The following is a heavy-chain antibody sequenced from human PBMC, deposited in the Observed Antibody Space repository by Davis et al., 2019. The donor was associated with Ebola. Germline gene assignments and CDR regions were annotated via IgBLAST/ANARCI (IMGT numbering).Heavy chain of an antibody. D-gene: IGHD3-22*01. CDR2: ISSSGSTI. V-gene: IGHV3-11*04. Sequence: GESLKISCATSGFTFSDYYMSWIRQAPGKGLEWVSYISSSGSTIYYADSVKGRFTISRDNAKNSLYLQMNSLRAEDTAVYYCARVPYDSSGYYYYYMDVWGKGTTVTVSS. CDR3: ARVPYDSSGYYYYYMDV. J-gene: IGHJ6*03. CDR1: GFTFSDYY.